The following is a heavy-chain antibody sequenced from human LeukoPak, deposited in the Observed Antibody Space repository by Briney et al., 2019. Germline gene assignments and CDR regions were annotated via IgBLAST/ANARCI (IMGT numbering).Heavy chain of an antibody. J-gene: IGHJ5*02. CDR1: SRSSSAYC. CDR2: IYYSGNT. CDR3: ATSYDAKTAPYDL. Sequence: SEKLSLTCTVSSRSSSAYCWSWIRQRPGKGLEWIGYIYYSGNTNYNPSLKSRVTISRDTSKNKFSLKLRSVTAADTAVYYCATSYDAKTAPYDLWGQGTLVTVSS. V-gene: IGHV4-59*12. D-gene: IGHD3-3*01.